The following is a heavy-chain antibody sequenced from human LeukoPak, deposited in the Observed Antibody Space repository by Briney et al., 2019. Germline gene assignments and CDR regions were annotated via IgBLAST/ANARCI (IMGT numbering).Heavy chain of an antibody. CDR1: GYSISSGYY. CDR3: ARESPVAGSYYGMDV. D-gene: IGHD6-19*01. Sequence: KPSETLSLTCAVSGYSISSGYYWGWIRQPPGKGLEWIGSIYHSGSTYYNPSLKSRVTISVDTSKNQFSLKLSSVTAADTAVYYCARESPVAGSYYGMDVWGKGTTVTVSS. J-gene: IGHJ6*04. CDR2: IYHSGST. V-gene: IGHV4-38-2*02.